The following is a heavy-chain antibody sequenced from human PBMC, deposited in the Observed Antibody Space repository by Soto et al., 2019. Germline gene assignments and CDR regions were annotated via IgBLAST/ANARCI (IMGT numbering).Heavy chain of an antibody. V-gene: IGHV2-5*02. D-gene: IGHD3-10*01. CDR2: IYWDDDK. J-gene: IGHJ4*02. CDR1: GFSLTTVGVG. Sequence: QITLKESGPTLVKPTQTLTLTCSFSGFSLTTVGVGVGWIRQPPGKALEWLALIYWDDDKYYSPSLKSRLTIPKDTSKNHVVLTMANMDPVDTATYYCAHRPSGFGELLSRPFDHWGQGALVTVSS. CDR3: AHRPSGFGELLSRPFDH.